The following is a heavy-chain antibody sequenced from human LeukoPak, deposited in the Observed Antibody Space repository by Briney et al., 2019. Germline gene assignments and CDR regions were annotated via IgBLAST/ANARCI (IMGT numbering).Heavy chain of an antibody. Sequence: GGSLRLSCAASGFTFSDYYMNWVRQAPGKGLEWVSYISTSTTYTNYADSVKGRFTVSRDNAKNSLYLQMNSLRAEDTAVYYCVRDHVVGTTPAGLDIWGQGTMVTVSS. J-gene: IGHJ3*02. CDR2: ISTSTTYT. D-gene: IGHD1-26*01. CDR3: VRDHVVGTTPAGLDI. CDR1: GFTFSDYY. V-gene: IGHV3-11*06.